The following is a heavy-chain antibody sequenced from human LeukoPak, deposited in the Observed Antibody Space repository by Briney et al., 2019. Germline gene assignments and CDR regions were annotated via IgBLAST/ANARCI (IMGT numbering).Heavy chain of an antibody. Sequence: PGGSLRLSCAASEFTFSSYDMHWVRQATGKGLEWVSAISAAGDTYYLDSVKGRFTISRENAKNSLYLQMNSLRAGDTAVYYCVALGDRIYWGQGTLVTVSS. CDR3: VALGDRIY. J-gene: IGHJ4*02. CDR1: EFTFSSYD. V-gene: IGHV3-13*01. CDR2: ISAAGDT. D-gene: IGHD2-21*02.